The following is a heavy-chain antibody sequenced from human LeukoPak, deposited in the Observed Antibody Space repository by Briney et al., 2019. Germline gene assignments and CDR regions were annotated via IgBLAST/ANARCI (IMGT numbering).Heavy chain of an antibody. V-gene: IGHV3-33*01. CDR2: IWYDGSNK. Sequence: GGSLRLSCAASGFTFNNYGMPWVRQAPGKGLGWMALIWYDGSNKYYADSVKGRFTISRDNSKNTLYLQMNSLRAEDTAVYYXXXXYFDWSRNYYYGMDVWGQGTTVTVSS. CDR1: GFTFNNYG. J-gene: IGHJ6*02. D-gene: IGHD3-9*01. CDR3: XXXYFDWSRNYYYGMDV.